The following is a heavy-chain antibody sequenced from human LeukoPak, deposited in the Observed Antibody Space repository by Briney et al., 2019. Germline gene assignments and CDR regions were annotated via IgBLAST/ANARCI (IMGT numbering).Heavy chain of an antibody. D-gene: IGHD2-8*01. CDR2: IWYDGSNK. CDR3: ARGLGYCSNGVCSNFDY. Sequence: GGSLRLSCAASGFTFSSYGMHWVRQAPGKGLEWVAVIWYDGSNKYYADSVKGRFTISRDNSKNTLYLQMNSLRAQDTAVYYCARGLGYCSNGVCSNFDYWGQGTLVTVSS. V-gene: IGHV3-33*01. CDR1: GFTFSSYG. J-gene: IGHJ4*02.